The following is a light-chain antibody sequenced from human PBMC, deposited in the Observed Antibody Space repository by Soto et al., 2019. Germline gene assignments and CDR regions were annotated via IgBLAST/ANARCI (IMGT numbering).Light chain of an antibody. Sequence: QPVLTQSSSASASLGSSVTLTGTLSSGHSSYIIAWHQQQPGKAPRYLMKLDGSGSYNKGSGVPDRFSGSSSGADRYLTISNLQFEDEADYYCETWDSNTHTVFGGGTKLTVL. CDR2: LDGSGSY. CDR1: SGHSSYI. CDR3: ETWDSNTHTV. J-gene: IGLJ3*02. V-gene: IGLV4-60*02.